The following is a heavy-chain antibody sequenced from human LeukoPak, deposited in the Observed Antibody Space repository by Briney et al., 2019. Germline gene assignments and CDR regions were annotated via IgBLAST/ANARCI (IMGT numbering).Heavy chain of an antibody. D-gene: IGHD1-26*01. V-gene: IGHV1-2*06. CDR1: GYTFTGYY. Sequence: ASVKVSCKASGYTFTGYYMHWVRQAPGQGLEWMGRINPNSGGTNYAQKFQGRVTMTRDTSISTAYMELSRLRSDDTAVYYCARDVAVGATGPSTSYFDLWGRGTLVTVSS. J-gene: IGHJ2*01. CDR2: INPNSGGT. CDR3: ARDVAVGATGPSTSYFDL.